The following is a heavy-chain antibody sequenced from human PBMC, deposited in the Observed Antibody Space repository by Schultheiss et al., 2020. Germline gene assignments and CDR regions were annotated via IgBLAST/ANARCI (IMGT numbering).Heavy chain of an antibody. CDR3: ASLGPIWSGYYRKLNPASTFDY. D-gene: IGHD3-3*01. Sequence: SETLSLTCAVYGGSFSGYYWSWIRQPPGKGLEWIGEINHSGSTNYNPSLKSRVTISVDTSKNQFSLKLRSVTAADTAEYYCASLGPIWSGYYRKLNPASTFDYWGQGTLVTVSS. CDR1: GGSFSGYY. V-gene: IGHV4-34*01. CDR2: INHSGST. J-gene: IGHJ4*02.